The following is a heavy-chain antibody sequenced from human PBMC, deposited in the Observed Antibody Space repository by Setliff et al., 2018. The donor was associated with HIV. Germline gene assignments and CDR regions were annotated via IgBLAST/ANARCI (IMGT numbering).Heavy chain of an antibody. Sequence: SVKVSCKASRSTFNSHTINWVRQAPGQGLDWTGRIIPILGVANYAQRFQGKVTITADKSTSTAYMGLTSLRFDDTAVYYCAGGLDAEGYFDLWGRGTLVTVSS. CDR3: AGGLDAEGYFDL. CDR2: IIPILGVA. CDR1: RSTFNSHT. V-gene: IGHV1-69*02. J-gene: IGHJ2*01.